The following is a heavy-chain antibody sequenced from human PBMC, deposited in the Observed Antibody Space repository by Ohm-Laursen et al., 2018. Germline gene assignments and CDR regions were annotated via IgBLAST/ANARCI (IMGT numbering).Heavy chain of an antibody. D-gene: IGHD6-13*01. CDR2: ISHSGNT. V-gene: IGHV4-34*01. Sequence: GTLSLTCAVYGGSLSGYNWSWLRQPPGKGLEWIGEISHSGNTNYNPSLKSRVTISVDTSKNQFSLKLSSVTAADTAVYYRARSRSNGDFDYWGQGTLVTVSS. CDR3: ARSRSNGDFDY. J-gene: IGHJ4*02. CDR1: GGSLSGYN.